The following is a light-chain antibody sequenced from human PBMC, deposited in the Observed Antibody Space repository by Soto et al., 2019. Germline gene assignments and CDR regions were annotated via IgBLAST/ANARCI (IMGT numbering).Light chain of an antibody. J-gene: IGLJ3*02. CDR2: DVS. CDR3: SSFTTSSTLV. Sequence: QSALTQPASVSGSPGQSIAISCTGTSSDVGAYNYVAWYQQHPGKGPKLMIFDVSDRPSGVSNRFSGSKSGNTASLTISGLQAEDEAEYYCSSFTTSSTLVFGGGTKVTVL. V-gene: IGLV2-14*01. CDR1: SSDVGAYNY.